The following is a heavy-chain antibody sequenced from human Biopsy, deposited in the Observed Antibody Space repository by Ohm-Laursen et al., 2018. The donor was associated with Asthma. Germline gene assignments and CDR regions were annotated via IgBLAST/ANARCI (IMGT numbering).Heavy chain of an antibody. Sequence: SLRLSCAATGFTLTTYAIHWVRQAPGKGLEWVAVISYDGSTKYSADSVKGRFIVSRDISKNILSLQMDSLRPEDTAVYYCARDVVWFREVGGMDVWGQGTTVTVSS. CDR2: ISYDGSTK. CDR3: ARDVVWFREVGGMDV. D-gene: IGHD3-10*01. V-gene: IGHV3-30*03. J-gene: IGHJ6*02. CDR1: GFTLTTYA.